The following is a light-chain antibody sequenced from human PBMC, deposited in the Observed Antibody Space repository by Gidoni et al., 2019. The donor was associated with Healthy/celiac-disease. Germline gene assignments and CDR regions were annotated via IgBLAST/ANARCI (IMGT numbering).Light chain of an antibody. V-gene: IGKV1-8*01. CDR2: AAS. CDR1: QGISSY. CDR3: QQYYSYPPS. Sequence: AIRMTQSPSSLSASTGDRVTITCRASQGISSYLAWYQQKPGKAPKLLIYAASTLQSGVPSRFSGSGSGTDFSLTISCLQSEDFATYYCQQYYSYPPSFGGXTKVEIQ. J-gene: IGKJ4*01.